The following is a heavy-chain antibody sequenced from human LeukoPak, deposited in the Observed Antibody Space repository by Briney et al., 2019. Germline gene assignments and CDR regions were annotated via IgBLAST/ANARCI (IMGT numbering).Heavy chain of an antibody. D-gene: IGHD3-10*01. Sequence: QSGGSLRLSCAASGFTFSSYWMSWVRQAPGKGLEWVAHIKKDGSEKYYVDSVKGRFTISRDNAKNSLYLQMNSLRAEDTAVYYCARGGFGESIYYYYGMDVWGKGTTVTVSS. V-gene: IGHV3-7*03. CDR2: IKKDGSEK. J-gene: IGHJ6*04. CDR3: ARGGFGESIYYYYGMDV. CDR1: GFTFSSYW.